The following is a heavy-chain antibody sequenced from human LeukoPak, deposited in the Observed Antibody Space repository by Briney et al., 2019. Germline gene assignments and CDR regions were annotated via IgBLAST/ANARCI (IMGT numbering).Heavy chain of an antibody. CDR1: GVTFSSYA. J-gene: IGHJ6*02. V-gene: IGHV3-30*03. D-gene: IGHD3-10*01. CDR3: ARDHWVTMVRGVIPLYGLDV. CDR2: ISYDGSNK. Sequence: GGSLRLSCAASGVTFSSYALAWVRQAPGKGLEWVAVISYDGSNKYYADSVKGRFTISRGNSKSTLYLQMISLRAEDTAVYYCARDHWVTMVRGVIPLYGLDVWGQGSTVTVSS.